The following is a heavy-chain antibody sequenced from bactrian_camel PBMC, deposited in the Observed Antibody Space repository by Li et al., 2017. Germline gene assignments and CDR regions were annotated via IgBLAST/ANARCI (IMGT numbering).Heavy chain of an antibody. CDR3: AAGGMNVPWWCQIRLRKERDFGC. CDR1: APPYTTKC. J-gene: IGHJ6*01. Sequence: DVQLVESGGGSVQAGGSLTLACKLPAPPYTTKCMGWFRQAPEKEREGVASIYTGDGATDYADSVKGRFTISQANAKSTVSLQMNNLEPEDTAMYFCAAGGMNVPWWCQIRLRKERDFGCWGQGTQVTVS. CDR2: IYTGDGAT. V-gene: IGHV3S40*01. D-gene: IGHD7*01.